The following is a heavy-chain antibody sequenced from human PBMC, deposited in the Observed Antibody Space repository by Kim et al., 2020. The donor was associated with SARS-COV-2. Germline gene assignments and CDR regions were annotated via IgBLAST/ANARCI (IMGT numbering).Heavy chain of an antibody. J-gene: IGHJ4*02. Sequence: TSYGDSVKGRFTMSRGNSKKTLYLHMNSLRVDDTAVYYCAKKILLLDYWGQGTLVTVSS. CDR3: AKKILLLDY. D-gene: IGHD5-18*01. CDR2: T. V-gene: IGHV3-23*01.